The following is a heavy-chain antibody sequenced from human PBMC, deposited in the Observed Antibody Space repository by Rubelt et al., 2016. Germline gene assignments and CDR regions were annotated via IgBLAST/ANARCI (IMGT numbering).Heavy chain of an antibody. CDR3: AREYQNWFDP. CDR2: ISSTNSYI. Sequence: EVQLLESGGGLVQPGGSLRLSCAASGFIFNSYSMNWVRQAPGKGLEWVSSISSTNSYIYYAASVKGRFTISRDNAKNSLYLQMNSLRAEDTAVYYCAREYQNWFDPWGQGTLVTVSS. CDR1: GFIFNSYS. D-gene: IGHD2-2*01. J-gene: IGHJ5*02. V-gene: IGHV3-21*01.